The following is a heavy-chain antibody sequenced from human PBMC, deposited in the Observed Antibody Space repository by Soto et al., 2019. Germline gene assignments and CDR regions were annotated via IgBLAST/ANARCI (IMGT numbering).Heavy chain of an antibody. V-gene: IGHV1-3*01. CDR2: INVDNGNT. Sequence: QIQLVQSGADVRKPGASVKVSCTASGYTFTTYAMHWVRQAPGQRPEWMGWINVDNGNTKYSQNFQGRVTITRDTSASTAYMELSGLTHGDTGVYFCARDGRYRYGSYSHYGMDVWGQGTTVIVSS. CDR3: ARDGRYRYGSYSHYGMDV. D-gene: IGHD3-16*02. J-gene: IGHJ6*02. CDR1: GYTFTTYA.